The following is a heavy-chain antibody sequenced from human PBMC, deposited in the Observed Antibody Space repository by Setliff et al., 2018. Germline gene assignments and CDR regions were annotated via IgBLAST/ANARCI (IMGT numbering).Heavy chain of an antibody. J-gene: IGHJ3*02. Sequence: PSETLSLTCTVSGGSISSGGYYWSWIRQHPGKGLEWIGYIYYSGSTYYNPSLKSRVTISVDTSKNQFSLKLSSVTAADTAVYYCARGADTVVAPYDAFDIWGQGTMSPSPQ. CDR1: GGSISSGGYY. CDR3: ARGADTVVAPYDAFDI. D-gene: IGHD2-15*01. V-gene: IGHV4-31*03. CDR2: IYYSGST.